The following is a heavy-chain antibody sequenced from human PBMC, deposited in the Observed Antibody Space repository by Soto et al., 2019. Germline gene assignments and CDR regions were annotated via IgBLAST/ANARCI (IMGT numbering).Heavy chain of an antibody. CDR1: GGSIRSGGCY. Sequence: SETLSLTCTVSGGSIRSGGCYWIWNRQHPGKGLEWIGYIYYSGSTYYNPSLKSRVTISVDTSKNQFSLKLSSVTAADTAVYYYAREDRYYYGMDVWGQGTTVTVSS. V-gene: IGHV4-31*03. J-gene: IGHJ6*02. CDR3: AREDRYYYGMDV. CDR2: IYYSGST.